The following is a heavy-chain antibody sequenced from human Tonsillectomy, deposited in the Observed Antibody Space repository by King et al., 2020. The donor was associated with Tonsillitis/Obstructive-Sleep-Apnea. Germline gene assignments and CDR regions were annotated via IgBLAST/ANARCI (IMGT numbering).Heavy chain of an antibody. CDR3: ARVGYSGYDYDY. CDR2: IYYSGST. Sequence: QLQESGPGLVKPSETLSLTCTVSGGSISSYYWSWIRQPPGKGLEWIGDIYYSGSTNYNPSLQSRVTISVDTSKNQFSLKLSSVTAADTAVYYCARVGYSGYDYDYWGQGTLVTVSS. D-gene: IGHD5-12*01. V-gene: IGHV4-59*01. CDR1: GGSISSYY. J-gene: IGHJ4*02.